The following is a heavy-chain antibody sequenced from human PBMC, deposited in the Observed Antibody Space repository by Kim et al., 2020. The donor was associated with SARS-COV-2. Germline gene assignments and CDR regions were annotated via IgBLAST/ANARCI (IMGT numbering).Heavy chain of an antibody. Sequence: GGSLRLSCTASGFTFGDYGMSWFRQAPGKGLEWVGFIRSKAYGGTTEYAASVKGRFTISRDDSKSIAYLQMNSLKTEDTAVYYCTRHSSGWGYYYGMDVWGQGTTVTVSS. D-gene: IGHD6-19*01. J-gene: IGHJ6*02. CDR3: TRHSSGWGYYYGMDV. CDR1: GFTFGDYG. CDR2: IRSKAYGGTT. V-gene: IGHV3-49*03.